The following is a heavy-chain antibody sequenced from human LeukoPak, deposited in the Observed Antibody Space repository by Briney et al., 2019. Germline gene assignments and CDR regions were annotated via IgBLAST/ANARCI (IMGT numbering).Heavy chain of an antibody. J-gene: IGHJ4*02. D-gene: IGHD2-2*02. V-gene: IGHV4-34*01. CDR2: INHSGST. Sequence: PSETLSLTCAVYGGSFSGYYWSWTRQPPGKGLEWIGEINHSGSTNYNPSLKSRVTISVDTSKNQFSLKLSSVTAADTAVYYCARTSYCSSTSCYTVRRRFDYWGQGTLVTVSS. CDR3: ARTSYCSSTSCYTVRRRFDY. CDR1: GGSFSGYY.